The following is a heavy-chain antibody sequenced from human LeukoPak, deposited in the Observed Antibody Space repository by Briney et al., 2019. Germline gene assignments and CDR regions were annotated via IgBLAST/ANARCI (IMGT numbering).Heavy chain of an antibody. CDR3: ARDGGFN. CDR2: LYSGGGT. CDR1: GFTVSSNH. Sequence: GGSLRLSCAASGFTVSSNHMSWVRQAPGKGLEWVSVLYSGGGTYYADSVKGRFAISRDSYKNTLYLQMNSLRVEDTAVYYCARDGGFNWGQGTLVTVSS. V-gene: IGHV3-66*01. D-gene: IGHD3-16*01. J-gene: IGHJ4*02.